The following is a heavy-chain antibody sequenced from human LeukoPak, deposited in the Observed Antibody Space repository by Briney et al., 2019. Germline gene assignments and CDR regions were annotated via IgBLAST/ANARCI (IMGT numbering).Heavy chain of an antibody. V-gene: IGHV1-24*01. J-gene: IGHJ4*02. CDR3: ATTMYYYGSGSPALDY. CDR1: GYTLTELS. CDR2: FDPEDGET. Sequence: ASVKVSCKVSGYTLTELSMHWVRQAPGKGLEWMEGFDPEDGETIYAQKFQGRVTMTEDTSTDTAYMELSSLRSEDTAVYYCATTMYYYGSGSPALDYWGQGTLVTVSS. D-gene: IGHD3-10*01.